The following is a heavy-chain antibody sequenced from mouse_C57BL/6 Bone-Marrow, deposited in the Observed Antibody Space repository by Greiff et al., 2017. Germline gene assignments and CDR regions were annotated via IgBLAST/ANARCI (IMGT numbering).Heavy chain of an antibody. CDR3: ATPLFDY. CDR2: IWSGGST. Sequence: VQRVESGPGLVQPSQSLSITCTASGFSLTSYGVHWVRQSPGKGLEWLGVIWSGGSTDYNAAFISRLSISKDNSKSQVFFKMNSLQADDTAIYYCATPLFDYGGQGTTLTVSS. J-gene: IGHJ2*01. V-gene: IGHV2-2*01. CDR1: GFSLTSYG.